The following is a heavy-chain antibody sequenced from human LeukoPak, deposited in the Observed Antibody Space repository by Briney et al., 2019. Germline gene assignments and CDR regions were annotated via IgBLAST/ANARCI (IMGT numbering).Heavy chain of an antibody. Sequence: ASVKVSCKASGYTFTGYYMHWVRQAPGQGLEWMGWINPNSGGTNYAQKFQGRVTMTRDTSISTAYMELSRLRSDDTAVHYCAREDDILTRGTDYWGQGTLVTVSS. V-gene: IGHV1-2*02. D-gene: IGHD3-9*01. CDR3: AREDDILTRGTDY. CDR2: INPNSGGT. J-gene: IGHJ4*02. CDR1: GYTFTGYY.